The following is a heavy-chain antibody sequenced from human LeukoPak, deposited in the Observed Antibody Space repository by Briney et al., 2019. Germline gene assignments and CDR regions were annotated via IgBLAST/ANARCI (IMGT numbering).Heavy chain of an antibody. J-gene: IGHJ3*02. V-gene: IGHV4-30-2*01. Sequence: SETLSLTCAVSGGSISSGGYSWSWIRQPPGKGLEWIGYIYHSGSTYYNPSLKSRVTISVDRSKNQFSLKLSSVTAADTAVYYCARGYPRTYDGFGTFDIWGQGTMVTVSS. D-gene: IGHD3-10*01. CDR3: ARGYPRTYDGFGTFDI. CDR1: GGSISSGGYS. CDR2: IYHSGST.